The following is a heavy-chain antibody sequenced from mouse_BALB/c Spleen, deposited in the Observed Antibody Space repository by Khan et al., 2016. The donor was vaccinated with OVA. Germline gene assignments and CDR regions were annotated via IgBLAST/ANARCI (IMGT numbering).Heavy chain of an antibody. CDR3: AREEALYYFDY. D-gene: IGHD3-2*02. CDR2: IYPGTDNT. V-gene: IGHV1S132*01. Sequence: QVQLKQSGAELVRPGASVKLSCKTSGYIFTSYWIHWIKQRSGQGLEWIARIYPGTDNTYYNENLKDRATLTTDKSSSTAYMQLSSLKSEDSAVYFCAREEALYYFDYWGQGTTLTVSS. CDR1: GYIFTSYW. J-gene: IGHJ2*01.